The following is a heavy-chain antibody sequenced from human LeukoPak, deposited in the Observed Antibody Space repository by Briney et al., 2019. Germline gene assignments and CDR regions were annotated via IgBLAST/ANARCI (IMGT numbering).Heavy chain of an antibody. CDR2: IYYSGST. V-gene: IGHV4-59*01. J-gene: IGHJ3*02. CDR1: GGSISRYY. Sequence: SETLSLTCTVSGGSISRYYWSWLRQPPGKGLEWVGYIYYSGSTNYNPSLKSRVTISVGTSKNHSSLKLSSVTAADAGVYYCARMASSYGSGSSTFDIWGQGTMVTVSS. D-gene: IGHD3-10*01. CDR3: ARMASSYGSGSSTFDI.